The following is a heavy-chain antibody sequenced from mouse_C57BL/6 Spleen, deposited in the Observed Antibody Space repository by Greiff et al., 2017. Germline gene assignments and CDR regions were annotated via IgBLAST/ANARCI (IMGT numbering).Heavy chain of an antibody. J-gene: IGHJ4*01. V-gene: IGHV1-4*01. Sequence: VKLQESGAELARPGASVKMSCKASGYTFTSYTMHWVKQRPGQGLEWIGYINPSSGYTKYNQKFKDKATLTADKSSSTAYMQLSSLTSEDSAVYYCARGGITTVVAPMDYWGQGTSVTVSS. D-gene: IGHD1-1*01. CDR1: GYTFTSYT. CDR3: ARGGITTVVAPMDY. CDR2: INPSSGYT.